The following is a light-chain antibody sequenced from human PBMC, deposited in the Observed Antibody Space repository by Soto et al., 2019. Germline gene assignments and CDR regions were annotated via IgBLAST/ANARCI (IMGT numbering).Light chain of an antibody. CDR3: QQSYSTPRT. V-gene: IGKV3-11*01. CDR2: GAS. CDR1: QTVSTH. Sequence: IVLTQSPATLSLSPGERATLSCRARQTVSTHLSWYQHKPGQAPRLLIYGASNRATGIPARFSGSGSGTDFTLTISSLEPEDFATYYCQQSYSTPRTFGQGTKLEIK. J-gene: IGKJ2*01.